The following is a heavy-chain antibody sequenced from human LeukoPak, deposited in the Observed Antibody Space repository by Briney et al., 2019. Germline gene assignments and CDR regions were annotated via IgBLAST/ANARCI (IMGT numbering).Heavy chain of an antibody. CDR2: IWYDGSNK. D-gene: IGHD2-2*01. J-gene: IGHJ6*02. CDR3: ARDYRGPAVISYYYGMDV. Sequence: GGSLRLSCAASGFTFSSYGMHWVRQAPGKGLEWVAVIWYDGSNKYYADSVKGRFTISRDNSKNTLYLQMNSLRAEDTAVYYCARDYRGPAVISYYYGMDVWGQGTTVTVSS. V-gene: IGHV3-33*01. CDR1: GFTFSSYG.